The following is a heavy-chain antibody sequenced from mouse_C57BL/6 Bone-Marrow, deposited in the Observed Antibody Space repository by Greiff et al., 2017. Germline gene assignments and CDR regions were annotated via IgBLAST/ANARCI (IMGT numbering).Heavy chain of an antibody. CDR2: ISSGSRTI. CDR1: GFTFSDYG. J-gene: IGHJ4*01. V-gene: IGHV5-17*01. Sequence: EVMLVESGGGLVKPGGSLKLSCAASGFTFSDYGMHWVRQAPEKGLEWVAYISSGSRTIYYADTVKGRFTISRDNAKNTLFLQMTSLRSEDTAMYYCARPIYYFHAMDYWGQGTSVTVSS. D-gene: IGHD1-1*01. CDR3: ARPIYYFHAMDY.